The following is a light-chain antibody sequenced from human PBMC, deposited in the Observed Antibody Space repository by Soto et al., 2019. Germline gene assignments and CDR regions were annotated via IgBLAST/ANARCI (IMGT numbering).Light chain of an antibody. CDR3: QQYGNSPKT. J-gene: IGKJ2*01. Sequence: EIVLTQSPGTLSLSPGERVTLSCRASQSVRPNFLAWYQQKPGQAPRLLIYGTSSRATGIPERFSGSGSGTDFTLTNNRLEPEAFAVYYCQQYGNSPKTFGLGTKLEIK. CDR1: QSVRPNF. CDR2: GTS. V-gene: IGKV3-20*01.